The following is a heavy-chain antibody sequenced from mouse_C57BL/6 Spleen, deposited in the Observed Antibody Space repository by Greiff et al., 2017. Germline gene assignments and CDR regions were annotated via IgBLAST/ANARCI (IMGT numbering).Heavy chain of an antibody. CDR1: GYAFSSSW. CDR2: LYPGDGDT. J-gene: IGHJ4*01. V-gene: IGHV1-82*01. Sequence: VQLQQSGPELVKPGASVKISCKASGYAFSSSWMNWVKQRPGKGLEWIGRLYPGDGDTNDNGKFKGKATLTADKSSSTAYMQLSSLTSEDSAVYFCSRRGPDAMDYWGQGTSVTVAS. CDR3: SRRGPDAMDY.